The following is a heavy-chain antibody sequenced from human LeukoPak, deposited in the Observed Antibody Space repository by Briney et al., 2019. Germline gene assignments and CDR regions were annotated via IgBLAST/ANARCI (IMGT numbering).Heavy chain of an antibody. CDR1: GGSFSGYY. V-gene: IGHV4-34*01. D-gene: IGHD3-3*01. CDR3: ASARHHDFWSGYWFDY. CDR2: INHSGST. Sequence: SETLSLTCAVYGGSFSGYYWSWIRQPPGKGLEWIGEINHSGSTNYNPSLKSRVTISVDTSKNQFSLKLSSVTAADTAVYYCASARHHDFWSGYWFDYWGQGTLVTVSS. J-gene: IGHJ4*02.